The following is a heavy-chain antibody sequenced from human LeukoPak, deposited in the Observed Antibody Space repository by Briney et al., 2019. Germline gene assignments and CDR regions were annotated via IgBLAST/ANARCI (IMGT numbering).Heavy chain of an antibody. J-gene: IGHJ4*02. CDR2: ISGSGGST. Sequence: GGSLRLSCAASGFTFSDAWMSWVRQAPGKGLEWVSAISGSGGSTYYADSVKGRFTISRDNSKNTLYLQMNSLRAEDTAVYYCANSGAAAGTAVFDYWGQGTLVTVSS. V-gene: IGHV3-23*01. CDR3: ANSGAAAGTAVFDY. D-gene: IGHD6-13*01. CDR1: GFTFSDAW.